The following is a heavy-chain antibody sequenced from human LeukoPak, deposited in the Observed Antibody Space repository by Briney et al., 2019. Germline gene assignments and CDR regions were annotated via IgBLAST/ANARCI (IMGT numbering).Heavy chain of an antibody. J-gene: IGHJ4*02. V-gene: IGHV3-30*02. CDR3: AKEVVPAAMDQYYFDY. CDR2: IRYDGSNK. CDR1: GFTFSSYG. D-gene: IGHD2-2*01. Sequence: GGSLRLSCAASGFTFSSYGMHWVRQAPGKGLEWVAFIRYDGSNKYYADSVKGRFTISRDNSKNTLYLQMNSLRAEDTAVYYCAKEVVPAAMDQYYFDYWVQGTLVTVSS.